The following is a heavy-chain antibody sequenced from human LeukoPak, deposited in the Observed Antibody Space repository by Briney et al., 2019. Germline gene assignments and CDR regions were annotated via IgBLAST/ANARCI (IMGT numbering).Heavy chain of an antibody. D-gene: IGHD3-10*02. CDR1: GGPISSGDYY. J-gene: IGHJ4*02. CDR2: IYYSGST. Sequence: SETLSLTCTVSGGPISSGDYYWSWIRQPPGKGLERIGYIYYSGSTYYNPSLKSRVTISVDTSKNQFSLKLSSVTAADTAVYYCARTLLISVSIDYWGQGTLVTVSS. V-gene: IGHV4-30-4*08. CDR3: ARTLLISVSIDY.